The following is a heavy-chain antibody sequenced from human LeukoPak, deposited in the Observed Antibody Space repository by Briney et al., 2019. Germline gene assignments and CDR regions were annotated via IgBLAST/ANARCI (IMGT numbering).Heavy chain of an antibody. J-gene: IGHJ4*02. CDR1: GFTFSSYS. V-gene: IGHV3-21*01. Sequence: PGGSLRLSCAASGFTFSSYSMNWVLQAPGKGLEWVSSISSSSSYIYYADSVKGRFTISRDNAKNSLYLQMNSLRAEDTAVYYCARLSLGYCSSTSCETGGGLDYWGQGTLVTVSS. CDR3: ARLSLGYCSSTSCETGGGLDY. D-gene: IGHD2-2*01. CDR2: ISSSSSYI.